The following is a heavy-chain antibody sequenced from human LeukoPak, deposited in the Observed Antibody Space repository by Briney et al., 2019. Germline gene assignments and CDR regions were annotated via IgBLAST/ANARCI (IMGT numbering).Heavy chain of an antibody. CDR3: ARGLGAYSSGWYAFDI. CDR1: GFTFSSYW. CDR2: IKQDGSEK. J-gene: IGHJ3*02. V-gene: IGHV3-7*01. Sequence: GGSLRLSCAASGFTFSSYWMSWVRQAPGEGLEWVANIKQDGSEKYYVDSVKGRFTISRDNAKNSLYLQMNSLRAEDTAVYYCARGLGAYSSGWYAFDIWGQGTMVTVSS. D-gene: IGHD6-19*01.